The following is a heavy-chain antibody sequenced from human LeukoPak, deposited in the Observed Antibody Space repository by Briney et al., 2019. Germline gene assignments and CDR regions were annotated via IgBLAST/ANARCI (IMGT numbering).Heavy chain of an antibody. V-gene: IGHV4-34*01. CDR2: INHSGST. Sequence: SETLSLTCAVYGGSFSGYYWSWIRQPPGKGLEWIGEINHSGSTNYNPSLKSRVTISVDTSKNQFSLKLSSVTAADTAVYYCARGTSENYYHSSGYYYLFDYWGQGTLVTVSS. CDR3: ARGTSENYYHSSGYYYLFDY. CDR1: GGSFSGYY. D-gene: IGHD3-22*01. J-gene: IGHJ4*02.